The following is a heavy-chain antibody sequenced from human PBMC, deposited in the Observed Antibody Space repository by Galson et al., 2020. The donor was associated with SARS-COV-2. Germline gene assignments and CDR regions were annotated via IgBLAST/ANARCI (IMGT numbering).Heavy chain of an antibody. D-gene: IGHD6-13*01. CDR2: IYHSGST. J-gene: IGHJ4*02. V-gene: IGHV4-4*02. Sequence: SETLSFTCAVSGGSISSSNWWSWVRQPPGKGLEWIGEIYHSGSTNYNPSLKSRVTISVDTSKNQFSLKLSSVTAADTAVYYCARVGYSSSWYNYFDYWGQGTLVTVSS. CDR3: ARVGYSSSWYNYFDY. CDR1: GGSISSSNW.